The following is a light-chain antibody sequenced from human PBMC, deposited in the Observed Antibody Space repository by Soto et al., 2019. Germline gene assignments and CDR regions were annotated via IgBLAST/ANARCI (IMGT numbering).Light chain of an antibody. CDR1: QSVSNNY. CDR3: LQYGSSPRT. V-gene: IGKV3-20*01. CDR2: GAS. Sequence: ESVLTQSPGTLSLSPGERATLSCRASQSVSNNYLTWYQQKPGQAPRLLIYGASSRATGIPDRFSGYGSGTDFTLTISRLEPEDFAVYSCLQYGSSPRTFRQGTKVEI. J-gene: IGKJ1*01.